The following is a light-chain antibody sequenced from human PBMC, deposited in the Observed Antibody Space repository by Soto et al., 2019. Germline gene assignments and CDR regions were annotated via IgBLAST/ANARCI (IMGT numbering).Light chain of an antibody. CDR2: DVT. CDR1: SSDVDDYDR. CDR3: CSHAGGSSWV. V-gene: IGLV2-11*01. J-gene: IGLJ3*02. Sequence: QSALTQPRSVSGSPGQSVTISCTGTSSDVDDYDRVSWYQHHPTKAPKLIIYDVTNRPSGVPYRFSGSKSGSTASLTISGLQAEDEADYYCCSHAGGSSWVFGGGTKLTVL.